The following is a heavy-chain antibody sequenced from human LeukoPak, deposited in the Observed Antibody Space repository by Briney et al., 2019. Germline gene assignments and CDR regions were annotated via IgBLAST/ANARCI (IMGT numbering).Heavy chain of an antibody. D-gene: IGHD2/OR15-2a*01. J-gene: IGHJ4*02. CDR2: MNPNTGNT. V-gene: IGHV1-8*01. CDR3: ARGFLGRNPVF. Sequence: ASVKVSCKAAGYTFTSYDLNWVRQASGQGLEWMGWMNPNTGNTDYAQKFQGRVTMTRNTSTSTAYSELRSLRSDDTAVYYCARGFLGRNPVFWGQGTLVTVSS. CDR1: GYTFTSYD.